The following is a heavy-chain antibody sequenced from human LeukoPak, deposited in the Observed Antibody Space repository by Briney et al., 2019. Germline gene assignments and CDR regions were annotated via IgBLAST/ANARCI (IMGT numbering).Heavy chain of an antibody. V-gene: IGHV1-18*01. CDR3: ARKDYGSGSYYYFDY. Sequence: GASVKVSCKASGYTFTSYGISWVRQAPGQGLEWMGWISAYNGNTNYAQKLQGRVTMTTDTSTSTAYMELRSLRSDDTAVYYCARKDYGSGSYYYFDYWGQGTPVTVSS. CDR1: GYTFTSYG. J-gene: IGHJ4*02. CDR2: ISAYNGNT. D-gene: IGHD3-10*01.